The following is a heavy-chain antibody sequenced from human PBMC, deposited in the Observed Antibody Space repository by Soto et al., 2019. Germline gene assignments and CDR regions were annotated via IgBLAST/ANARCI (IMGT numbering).Heavy chain of an antibody. CDR1: GFTFSSYA. Sequence: QVPLVESGGGVVQPGRSLRLSCAASGFTFSSYAMHWVRQAPGKGLEWVAVISYDGSNKYYADSVKGRFTISRDNSKNTLYLQMNSLRAEDTAVYYCARDPLWGTDMVLWYFDLWGRGTLVTVSS. J-gene: IGHJ2*01. CDR2: ISYDGSNK. V-gene: IGHV3-30-3*01. CDR3: ARDPLWGTDMVLWYFDL. D-gene: IGHD5-18*01.